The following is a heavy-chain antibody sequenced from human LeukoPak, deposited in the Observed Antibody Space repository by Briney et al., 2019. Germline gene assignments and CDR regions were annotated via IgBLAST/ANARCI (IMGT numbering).Heavy chain of an antibody. J-gene: IGHJ4*02. CDR1: GFTFSSYV. D-gene: IGHD3-10*01. V-gene: IGHV3-23*01. CDR3: AKKMVRGVITPWN. CDR2: ISGSGDST. Sequence: GGSLRLSCAASGFTFSSYVMTWVRQAPGKGLEWVSAISGSGDSTYYADSVKGRFTISRDNSKNTLYLQMNSLRAEDTAVYYCAKKMVRGVITPWNWGQGTLVTVSS.